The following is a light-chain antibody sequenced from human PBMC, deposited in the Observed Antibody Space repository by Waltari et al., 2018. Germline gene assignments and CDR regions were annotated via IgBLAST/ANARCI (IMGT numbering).Light chain of an antibody. V-gene: IGLV2-14*01. J-gene: IGLJ1*01. CDR2: DVT. CDR3: SSYRTSSTFV. Sequence: QSALTQPASVSGSPGQSITISCTGTSSDVGGYNHVSRYQQTPGKAPKLLIYDVTKRPLGVSHRYSGSKSGNTASLTISGLQAEDEAVYYCSSYRTSSTFVFGPGTKVTVL. CDR1: SSDVGGYNH.